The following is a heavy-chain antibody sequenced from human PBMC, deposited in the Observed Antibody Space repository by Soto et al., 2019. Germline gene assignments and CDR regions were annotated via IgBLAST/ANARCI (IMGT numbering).Heavy chain of an antibody. V-gene: IGHV4-34*01. CDR3: ATVQTTTGATLGRFGP. Sequence: QVQLQQWGAGLLKPSETLSLTCAVYGGSFSGYYWCWIRQRPGKGLGRVGEMNHSGSTNYNPSLTSRVTISVDTSKNQLSLKLRSVPAADTAVYCCATVQTTTGATLGRFGPWGRGTLVTVSS. D-gene: IGHD4-17*01. J-gene: IGHJ5*02. CDR2: MNHSGST. CDR1: GGSFSGYY.